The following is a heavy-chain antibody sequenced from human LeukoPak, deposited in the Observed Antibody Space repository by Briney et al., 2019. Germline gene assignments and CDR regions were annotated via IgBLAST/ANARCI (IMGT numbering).Heavy chain of an antibody. D-gene: IGHD1-14*01. Sequence: ASVKVSCKASGYTFTCYYMHWVRQAPGQGLEWMGWINPNSGGTNYAQKFQGRVTMTRDTSISTAYMELSRLRSDDTAVYYCAKGPPGGYKRSLTNWFDPWGQGTLATVSS. J-gene: IGHJ5*01. CDR1: GYTFTCYY. CDR2: INPNSGGT. V-gene: IGHV1-2*02. CDR3: AKGPPGGYKRSLTNWFDP.